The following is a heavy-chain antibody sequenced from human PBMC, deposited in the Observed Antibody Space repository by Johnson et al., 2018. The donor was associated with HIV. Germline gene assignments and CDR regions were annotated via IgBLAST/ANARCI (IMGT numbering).Heavy chain of an antibody. D-gene: IGHD6-19*01. CDR2: LYSGGST. CDR3: AKDFGSGWADAFDI. CDR1: GFTVSSNY. Sequence: VQLVESGGGLVQPGGSLRLSCAASGFTVSSNYMSWFRQAPGKGLEWVSVLYSGGSTYYADSVKGRFTLSRDNSKNTVYLQMNSLRTEDSALYYCAKDFGSGWADAFDIWGQGTGVTISS. V-gene: IGHV3-66*02. J-gene: IGHJ3*02.